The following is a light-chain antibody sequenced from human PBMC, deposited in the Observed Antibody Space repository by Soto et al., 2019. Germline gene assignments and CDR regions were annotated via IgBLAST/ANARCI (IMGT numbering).Light chain of an antibody. CDR2: AAS. Sequence: DIQMTQSPSSLSASVGDRVTITCRASQSISSYLNWYQQKPGKAPKLLIYAASSLQSGVPSRFSGSVSGTDLTLTISSLQPEDFATYYCQQSYSTPPYTFGQGTKLEI. CDR1: QSISSY. CDR3: QQSYSTPPYT. J-gene: IGKJ2*01. V-gene: IGKV1-39*01.